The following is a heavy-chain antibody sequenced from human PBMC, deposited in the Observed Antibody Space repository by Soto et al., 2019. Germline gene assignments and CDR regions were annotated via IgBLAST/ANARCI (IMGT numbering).Heavy chain of an antibody. CDR1: GGTFSSYA. CDR3: ARYCSGGSCYSYYYGMDV. V-gene: IGHV1-69*12. J-gene: IGHJ6*02. D-gene: IGHD2-15*01. CDR2: IIPIFGTA. Sequence: QVQLVQSGAEVKKPGSSVKVSCKASGGTFSSYAISWVRQAPGQGLEWMGGIIPIFGTANYAQKFQGRVTITADESTSTGYMELSSLRSEDTAVYYCARYCSGGSCYSYYYGMDVWGQGTTVTVSS.